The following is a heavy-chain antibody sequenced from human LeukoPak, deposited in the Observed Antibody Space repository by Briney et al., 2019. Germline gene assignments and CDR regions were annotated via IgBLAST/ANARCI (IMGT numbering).Heavy chain of an antibody. CDR3: ARDFAAAAAY. CDR1: GFTFSSYS. CDR2: ISSSSSYI. J-gene: IGHJ4*02. D-gene: IGHD6-13*01. V-gene: IGHV3-21*01. Sequence: GGSLRLSCAASGFTFSSYSMNWVRQAPGKRLEWVSSISSSSSYIYYADSVKGRFTISRDNAKNSLYLQMNGLRAEDTAVYYCARDFAAAAAYWGQGTLVTVSS.